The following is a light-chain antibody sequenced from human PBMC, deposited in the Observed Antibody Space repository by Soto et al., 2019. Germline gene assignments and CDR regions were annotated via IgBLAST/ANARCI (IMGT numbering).Light chain of an antibody. J-gene: IGKJ1*01. CDR1: QSISSY. V-gene: IGKV1-5*03. Sequence: DIQMTQSPSTLSASVGDRVTITCRASQSISSYLDWYQQKPGKAPKLLIYNASNLETGVPSRFSGSGSGTDFTLTISSLQPDDFATYYCQQYSSYSTFTFGQGTKVDVK. CDR2: NAS. CDR3: QQYSSYSTFT.